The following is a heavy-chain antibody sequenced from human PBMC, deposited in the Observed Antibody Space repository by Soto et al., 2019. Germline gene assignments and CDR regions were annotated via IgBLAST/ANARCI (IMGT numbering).Heavy chain of an antibody. J-gene: IGHJ4*02. V-gene: IGHV3-23*01. D-gene: IGHD6-19*01. Sequence: PGGSLRLCCAASGFTFSSYAMSWVRQAPGKGLEWVSAISGSGGSTYYADSVKGRFTISRDNSKNTLYLQMNSLRAEDTAVYYCAKDLSQWLVFMHWGQGTLVTVSS. CDR3: AKDLSQWLVFMH. CDR2: ISGSGGST. CDR1: GFTFSSYA.